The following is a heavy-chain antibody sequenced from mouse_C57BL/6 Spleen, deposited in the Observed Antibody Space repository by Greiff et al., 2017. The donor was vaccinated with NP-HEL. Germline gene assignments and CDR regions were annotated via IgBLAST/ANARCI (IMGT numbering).Heavy chain of an antibody. CDR1: GYTFTSYW. Sequence: VQLQQPGAELVKPGASVKMSCKASGYTFTSYWITWVKQRPGQGLEWIGDIYPGSGSTNYNEKFKSKATMTVDKSSSTAYMQLSSLTSEDSAVYYCARGGTLYYSMDYWGQGTSVTVSS. V-gene: IGHV1-55*01. CDR3: ARGGTLYYSMDY. D-gene: IGHD4-1*01. CDR2: IYPGSGST. J-gene: IGHJ4*01.